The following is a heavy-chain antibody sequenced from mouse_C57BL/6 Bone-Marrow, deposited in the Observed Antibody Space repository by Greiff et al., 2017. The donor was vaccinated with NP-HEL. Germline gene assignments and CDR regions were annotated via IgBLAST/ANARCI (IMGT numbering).Heavy chain of an antibody. CDR1: GYTFTDYY. D-gene: IGHD1-1*01. CDR3: ASALYYGSSYDAWFAY. Sequence: EVQLQQSGPELVKPGASVKISCKASGYTFTDYYMNWVKQSPGQSLEWIGDINPNNGGTSYNQKFKGKATLTVDKSSSTAYMELRSLTSEDSAVYYCASALYYGSSYDAWFAYWGQGTLVTVSA. J-gene: IGHJ3*01. CDR2: INPNNGGT. V-gene: IGHV1-26*01.